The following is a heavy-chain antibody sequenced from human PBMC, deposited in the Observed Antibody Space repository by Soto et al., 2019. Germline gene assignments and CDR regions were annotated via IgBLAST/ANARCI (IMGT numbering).Heavy chain of an antibody. CDR3: ARHRLTAAGTPHLDR. CDR1: EYNFTSFW. J-gene: IGHJ2*01. CDR2: MDPSDSFT. Sequence: PGESLKLSCQGFEYNFTSFWFSWLRQMPGKGLEWTGRMDPSDSFTHYSPSFAGHVTISPDKSISIAYLQWSSLKASDTAMYFCARHRLTAAGTPHLDRWGRGTRVTVSS. V-gene: IGHV5-10-1*01. D-gene: IGHD6-13*01.